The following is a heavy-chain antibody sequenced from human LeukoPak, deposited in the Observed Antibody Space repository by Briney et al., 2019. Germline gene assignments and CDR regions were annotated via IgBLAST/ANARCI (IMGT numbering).Heavy chain of an antibody. D-gene: IGHD2-15*01. Sequence: ASVKVSCKASGYTFTSYDINWVRQATGQGLEWMGWINPNSGGTNYAQKFQGRVTMTRDTSISTAYMELSRLRSDDTAVYYCARDRCSGGSCYSGYYGMDVWGQGTTVTVSS. J-gene: IGHJ6*02. CDR1: GYTFTSYD. CDR2: INPNSGGT. V-gene: IGHV1-2*02. CDR3: ARDRCSGGSCYSGYYGMDV.